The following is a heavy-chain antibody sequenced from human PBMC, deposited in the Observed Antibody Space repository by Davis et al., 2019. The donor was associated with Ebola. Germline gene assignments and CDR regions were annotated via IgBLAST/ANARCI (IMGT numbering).Heavy chain of an antibody. CDR1: GYSISSGYY. CDR2: IYYSGST. J-gene: IGHJ4*02. Sequence: SETLSLTCTVSGYSISSGYYWGWIRQPPGKGLEWIGYIYYSGSTNYNPSLKSRVTISVDTSKNQFSLKLSSVTAADTAVYYCARARKRITMVQGVIITSHYFDYWGQGTLVTVSS. D-gene: IGHD3-10*01. V-gene: IGHV4-61*01. CDR3: ARARKRITMVQGVIITSHYFDY.